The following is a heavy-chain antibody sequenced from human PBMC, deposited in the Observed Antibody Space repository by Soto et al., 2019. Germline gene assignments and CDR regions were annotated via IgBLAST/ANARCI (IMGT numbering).Heavy chain of an antibody. Sequence: GGSLRLSCAASGFTFSRHTMHWVRQAPGKGLEWVASISYDGSNKYYADSVKGRFTISRDNSKNTLSVQMDSLRAEDTAVYYCARDLVRVGELSLLGYFYDWGQGSMVPIAS. V-gene: IGHV3-30*04. CDR3: ARDLVRVGELSLLGYFYD. CDR2: ISYDGSNK. D-gene: IGHD3-16*02. J-gene: IGHJ4*02. CDR1: GFTFSRHT.